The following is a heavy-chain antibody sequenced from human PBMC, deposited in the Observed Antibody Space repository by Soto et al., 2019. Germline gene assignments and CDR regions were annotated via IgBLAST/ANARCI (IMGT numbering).Heavy chain of an antibody. CDR1: GFTFISYA. V-gene: IGHV3-23*01. CDR2: ISGSGGST. J-gene: IGHJ5*02. D-gene: IGHD1-7*01. Sequence: EVQLLESGGGLVQPGGSLRLACAASGFTFISYAMSCVRQPPGKGLEGVSAISGSGGSTYYADSVKARFTISRDNSKNTLYLQMNSLRAEDTAVYYCAKSIWNYGSNWFAPWGQGTLVTVSS. CDR3: AKSIWNYGSNWFAP.